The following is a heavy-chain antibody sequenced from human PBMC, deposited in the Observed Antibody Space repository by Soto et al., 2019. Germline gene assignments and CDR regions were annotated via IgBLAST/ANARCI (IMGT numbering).Heavy chain of an antibody. V-gene: IGHV1-46*01. CDR2: INPSGGST. CDR1: GYTFASYY. CDR3: ARDGAPGSRAAFDI. Sequence: GASVKVSCKASGYTFASYYMPWVRHSPGQGLEWMGIINPSGGSTSYAQKFQGRVTMTRDTSTSTVYMELSSLRSEDTAVYYCARDGAPGSRAAFDIWGQGTMVTVSS. D-gene: IGHD1-26*01. J-gene: IGHJ3*02.